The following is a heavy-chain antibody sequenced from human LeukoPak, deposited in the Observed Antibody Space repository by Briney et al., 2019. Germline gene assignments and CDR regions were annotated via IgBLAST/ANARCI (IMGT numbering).Heavy chain of an antibody. CDR1: GYTFSNYY. V-gene: IGHV1-46*01. CDR2: IKASGGGT. CDR3: ARDHFDSSGYHYLLGYFEH. D-gene: IGHD3-22*01. J-gene: IGHJ1*01. Sequence: ASVKVSCKASGYTFSNYYVHWVRQAPGQGLEWMGIIKASGGGTSYALKFQGRVTLTRDTSTSTAYMEPSSLRSEDTAVYYCARDHFDSSGYHYLLGYFEHWGQGTLVTVSS.